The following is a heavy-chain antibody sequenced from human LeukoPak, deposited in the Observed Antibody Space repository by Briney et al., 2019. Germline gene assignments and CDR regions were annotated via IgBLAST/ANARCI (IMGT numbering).Heavy chain of an antibody. J-gene: IGHJ4*02. CDR1: GFTFSNYA. D-gene: IGHD2-15*01. CDR2: INPSNGAT. Sequence: PGGSLRLSCAASGFTFSNYAMTWVRQAPGMGLEWVSSINPSNGATYDADSVKGRFTISRDNSKNTLYLQMNSLRAEDTALYYCGIQLGYCSVGSCYFDSWGQGTLVTVSS. CDR3: GIQLGYCSVGSCYFDS. V-gene: IGHV3-23*01.